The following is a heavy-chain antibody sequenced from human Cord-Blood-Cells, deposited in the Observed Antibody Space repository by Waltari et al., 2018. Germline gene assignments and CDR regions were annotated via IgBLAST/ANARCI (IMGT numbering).Heavy chain of an antibody. V-gene: IGHV4-38-2*02. CDR3: ARGITGITADY. D-gene: IGHD1-20*01. CDR1: GYSISSGYY. J-gene: IGHJ4*02. CDR2: IDHSGST. Sequence: QVQLQESGPGLVKPSETLSLTCTVSGYSISSGYYWGWIRQPPGKGLEWIGSIDHSGSTYYNPSLKSRVTISVDTSKNQFSLKLSSVTAADTAVYYCARGITGITADYWGQGTLVTVSS.